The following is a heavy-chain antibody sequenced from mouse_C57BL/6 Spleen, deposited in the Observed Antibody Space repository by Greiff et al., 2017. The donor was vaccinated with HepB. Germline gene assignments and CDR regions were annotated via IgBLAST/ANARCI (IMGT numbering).Heavy chain of an antibody. V-gene: IGHV1-82*01. J-gene: IGHJ1*03. CDR1: GYAFSSSW. Sequence: VKLVESGPELVKPGASVKISCKASGYAFSSSWMNWVKQRPGKGLEWIGRIYPGDGDTNYNGKFKGKATLTADKSASTAYMQLSSLTSEDSAVYFCAPHYYGRSYGYFDVWGTGTTVTVSS. CDR3: APHYYGRSYGYFDV. D-gene: IGHD1-1*01. CDR2: IYPGDGDT.